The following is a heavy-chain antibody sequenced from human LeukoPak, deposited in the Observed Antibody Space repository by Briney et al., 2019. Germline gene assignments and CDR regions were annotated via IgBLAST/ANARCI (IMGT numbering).Heavy chain of an antibody. D-gene: IGHD6-19*01. CDR2: IYSGGST. V-gene: IGHV3-53*01. Sequence: GGSLRLSCAASGFTVSSNYMGWVRQAPGKGLEWVSVIYSGGSTYYADSVKGRFTISRDNSKNTLYLQMNSLRAEDTAVYYCTRGYLPSWLAPRYYYYGMDVWGQGTTVTVSS. CDR1: GFTVSSNY. J-gene: IGHJ6*02. CDR3: TRGYLPSWLAPRYYYYGMDV.